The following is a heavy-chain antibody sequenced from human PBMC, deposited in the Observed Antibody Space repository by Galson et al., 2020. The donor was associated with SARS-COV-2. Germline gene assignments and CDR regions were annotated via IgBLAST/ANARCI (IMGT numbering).Heavy chain of an antibody. CDR3: TTDRGSGLRAVDY. J-gene: IGHJ4*02. V-gene: IGHV3-15*01. CDR2: IKSKTDGGTT. D-gene: IGHD6-19*01. Sequence: GESLKISCAASGFTFSNAWMSWVRQAPGKGLEWVGRIKSKTDGGTTDYAAPVKGRFTISRDDSKNTLYLQMNSLKTEDTAVYYCTTDRGSGLRAVDYWGQGTLVTISS. CDR1: GFTFSNAW.